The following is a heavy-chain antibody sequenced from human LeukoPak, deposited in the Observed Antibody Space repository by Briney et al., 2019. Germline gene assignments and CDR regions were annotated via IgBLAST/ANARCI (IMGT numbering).Heavy chain of an antibody. Sequence: PSETLSLTCTVSGGSIRSYYWNWIRQPPGKGLEWIGYIYYSGSTNYNPSLKSRVTISVDTSKNQFSLKLSSVTAADTAVYYCARQTGSGLFILPGGQGTLVTVSS. J-gene: IGHJ4*02. CDR2: IYYSGST. V-gene: IGHV4-59*08. CDR1: GGSIRSYY. CDR3: ARQTGSGLFILP. D-gene: IGHD3/OR15-3a*01.